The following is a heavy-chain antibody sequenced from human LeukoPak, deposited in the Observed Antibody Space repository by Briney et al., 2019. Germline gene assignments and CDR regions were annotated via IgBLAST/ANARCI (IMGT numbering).Heavy chain of an antibody. V-gene: IGHV1-18*01. J-gene: IGHJ6*02. D-gene: IGHD2-2*01. Sequence: ASVKVSCKASGYTFTSYGISWVRQAPGQGLEWMGWISAYNGNTNYAQKLQGRVTMTTDTSTSTAYMELRRLRCDDTAVYYCARALDSLYCSSTSCYPDFRRSYYYYGMDVWGQGTTVTVSS. CDR3: ARALDSLYCSSTSCYPDFRRSYYYYGMDV. CDR1: GYTFTSYG. CDR2: ISAYNGNT.